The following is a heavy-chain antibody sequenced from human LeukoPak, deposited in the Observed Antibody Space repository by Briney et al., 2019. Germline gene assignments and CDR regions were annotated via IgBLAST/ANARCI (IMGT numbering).Heavy chain of an antibody. CDR3: ARDRSSTSAWWFDP. J-gene: IGHJ6*04. CDR2: INPNSGGT. Sequence: ASVKVSCKASGYTFTGYYMHWVRQAPGQGLEWMGWINPNSGGTNYAQKFQGRVTMTRDTSISTAYMELSRLRSDDTAVYYCARDRSSTSAWWFDPWGKGTTVTVSS. D-gene: IGHD2-2*01. CDR1: GYTFTGYY. V-gene: IGHV1-2*02.